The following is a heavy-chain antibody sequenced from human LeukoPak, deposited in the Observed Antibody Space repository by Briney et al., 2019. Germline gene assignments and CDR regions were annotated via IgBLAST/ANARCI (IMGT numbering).Heavy chain of an antibody. CDR2: IRVYNGNP. Sequence: APVKVSCKASGYTFSGYGINWVRQAPGQGLEWMGWIRVYNGNPNYAQRFQGRVTMTTDTSTSTAYMELRSLRSDDTAVYYCARDLDGSGSYYTDYWGQGTLVTVSS. CDR1: GYTFSGYG. J-gene: IGHJ4*02. V-gene: IGHV1-18*01. D-gene: IGHD3-10*01. CDR3: ARDLDGSGSYYTDY.